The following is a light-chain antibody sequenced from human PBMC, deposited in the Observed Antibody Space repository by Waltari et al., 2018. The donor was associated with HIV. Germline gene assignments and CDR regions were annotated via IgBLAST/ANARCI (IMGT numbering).Light chain of an antibody. CDR2: QDS. CDR1: KLGDKY. V-gene: IGLV3-1*01. Sequence: SYDLIQPPSVSVSPGQTATISCSGDKLGDKYLSWYQQKPGQSPVVIIYQDSNRPSGIPDRFSGSNSGNTATLTISGTQTVDEATYYCQAWDINTAVFGGGTRLAVL. CDR3: QAWDINTAV. J-gene: IGLJ2*01.